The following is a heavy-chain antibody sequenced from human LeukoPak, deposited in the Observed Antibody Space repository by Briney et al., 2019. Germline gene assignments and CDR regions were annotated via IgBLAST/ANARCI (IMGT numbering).Heavy chain of an antibody. D-gene: IGHD2-2*01. Sequence: PGGSLRLSCAASGFTFDDYGVSWVRQAPGKGLEWVSGINWNGGSTGYADSVKGRFTISRDNAKNSLYLQMNSLRAEDTALYYCARASYDCSSTSCYSGYYYMDVWGKGTTVTVSS. J-gene: IGHJ6*03. CDR3: ARASYDCSSTSCYSGYYYMDV. CDR1: GFTFDDYG. CDR2: INWNGGST. V-gene: IGHV3-20*04.